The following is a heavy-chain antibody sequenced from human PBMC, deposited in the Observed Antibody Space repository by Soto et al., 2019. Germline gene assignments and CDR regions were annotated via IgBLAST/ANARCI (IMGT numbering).Heavy chain of an antibody. V-gene: IGHV3-21*06. Sequence: GGSLRLSCTASGFTFNTYSMNWVRQAPGRGLEWVSSISSSTTHILYADSVKGRFTISRDNGKNSLYPQMNSLRAEDTAVYYCARDLQMATIRGGDYWGQGTQVTVSS. CDR1: GFTFNTYS. D-gene: IGHD5-12*01. CDR3: ARDLQMATIRGGDY. CDR2: ISSSTTHI. J-gene: IGHJ4*02.